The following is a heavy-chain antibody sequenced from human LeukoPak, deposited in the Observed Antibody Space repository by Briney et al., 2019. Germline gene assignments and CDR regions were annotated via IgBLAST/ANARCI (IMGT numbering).Heavy chain of an antibody. CDR1: GYTFTSYG. J-gene: IGHJ5*02. CDR2: ISVYNGNT. Sequence: PLASVKVSCKTSGYTFTSYGINWVRQAPGQGLEWMGWISVYNGNTNYAQKLQGRATMTADTSTRTAYMELRDLRSDDTAVYYCARGSSITDANWFDPWGQGTLVTVSS. CDR3: ARGSSITDANWFDP. D-gene: IGHD1-20*01. V-gene: IGHV1-18*01.